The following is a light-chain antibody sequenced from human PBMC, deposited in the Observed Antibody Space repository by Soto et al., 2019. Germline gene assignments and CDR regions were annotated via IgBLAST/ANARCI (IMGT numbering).Light chain of an antibody. CDR3: QQGGT. CDR1: QRVSNN. V-gene: IGKV3-15*01. J-gene: IGKJ1*01. Sequence: EIVMTQSPATLSVSPGERATLSCRASQRVSNNLAWYQQKPGQAPRLLIYGASTRATGIPARFSGSGSGPEFTLTIRSLQSEEFAVYYCQQGGTFGQGTKVEIK. CDR2: GAS.